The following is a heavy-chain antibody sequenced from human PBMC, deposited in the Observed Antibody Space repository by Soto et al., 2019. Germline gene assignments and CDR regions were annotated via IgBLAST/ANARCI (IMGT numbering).Heavy chain of an antibody. CDR2: ISYDGSNK. D-gene: IGHD1-20*01. CDR3: AKEVWGAADY. CDR1: GFTFSSYG. J-gene: IGHJ4*02. Sequence: QVQLVESGGGVVQPGRSLRLSCAASGFTFSSYGMHWVRQAPGKGLEWVAVISYDGSNKYYADSVKGRVTISRDKSKNTVYLQMNSRRAGGTAVYYCAKEVWGAADYWGQGTLVTVSS. V-gene: IGHV3-30*18.